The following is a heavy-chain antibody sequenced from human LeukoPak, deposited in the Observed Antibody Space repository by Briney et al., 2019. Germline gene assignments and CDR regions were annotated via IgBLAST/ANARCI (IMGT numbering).Heavy chain of an antibody. CDR1: GYSFTSYW. D-gene: IGHD4/OR15-4a*01. J-gene: IGHJ4*02. Sequence: PGESLKISCKGSGYSFTSYWIGWVRQMPGKGLEWTGIIYPGDSDTRYSPSFQGQVTISADKSISTAYLQWSSLKASDTAMYYCARVLETEGYYFDYWGQGTLVTVSS. CDR2: IYPGDSDT. V-gene: IGHV5-51*01. CDR3: ARVLETEGYYFDY.